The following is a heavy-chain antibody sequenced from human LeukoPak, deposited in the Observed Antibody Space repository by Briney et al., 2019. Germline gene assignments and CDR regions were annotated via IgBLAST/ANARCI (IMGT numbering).Heavy chain of an antibody. Sequence: ASVKVSCKASRFTFTRSAVQWVRQARGQRLEWIGWIVVGSGNTNYAQKFQERVTITRDMSTSTAYMELSSLRPEDTAVYYCATRPGIAVAGFDYWGQGTLVTVSS. D-gene: IGHD6-19*01. CDR3: ATRPGIAVAGFDY. V-gene: IGHV1-58*01. CDR1: RFTFTRSA. J-gene: IGHJ4*02. CDR2: IVVGSGNT.